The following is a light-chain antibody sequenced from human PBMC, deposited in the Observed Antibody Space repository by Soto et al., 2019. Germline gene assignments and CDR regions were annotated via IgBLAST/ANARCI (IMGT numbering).Light chain of an antibody. CDR1: QGIAPY. Sequence: DVPMTQSPSSLSAFVGDRVTITCRASQGIAPYLAWFQQKPGKVPKLLIYATSTLQSGVPSRFSGSGSGTDFTLTISSLQPVDVATYYCQKYNSAPLTFGGGTKVEIK. V-gene: IGKV1-27*01. CDR2: ATS. J-gene: IGKJ4*01. CDR3: QKYNSAPLT.